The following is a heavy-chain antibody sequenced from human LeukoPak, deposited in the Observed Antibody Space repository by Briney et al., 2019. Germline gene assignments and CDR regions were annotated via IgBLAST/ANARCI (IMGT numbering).Heavy chain of an antibody. Sequence: QTGGSLRLSCAASGFTFSSYAMSWVRQAPGQGLEYVSTISSNGADTYYADSVKGRFTISRDNSKNTLYLQMTSLRVEDTAVYYCANYRKPQGLDYWGQGTLVTVSS. D-gene: IGHD1-14*01. CDR2: ISSNGADT. J-gene: IGHJ4*02. V-gene: IGHV3-23*01. CDR1: GFTFSSYA. CDR3: ANYRKPQGLDY.